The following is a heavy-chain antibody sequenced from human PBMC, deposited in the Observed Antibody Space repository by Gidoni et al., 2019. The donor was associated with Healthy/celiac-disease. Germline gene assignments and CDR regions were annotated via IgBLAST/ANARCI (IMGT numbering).Heavy chain of an antibody. D-gene: IGHD2-2*01. CDR2: IIPIFGTA. J-gene: IGHJ6*02. V-gene: IGHV1-69*01. CDR3: ARGDIVVVPAAIDYYYGMDV. CDR1: GGTFSSYA. Sequence: QVQLVQSGAEVKKPGSSVKVSCTASGGTFSSYAISWVRQAPGQGLEWMGGIIPIFGTANYAQKFQGRVTITADESTITAYMELSSLRSEDTAVYYCARGDIVVVPAAIDYYYGMDVWGQGTTVTVSS.